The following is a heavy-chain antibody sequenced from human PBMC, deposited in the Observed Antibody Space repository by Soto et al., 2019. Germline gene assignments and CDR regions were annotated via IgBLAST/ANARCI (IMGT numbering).Heavy chain of an antibody. D-gene: IGHD3-10*01. V-gene: IGHV3-48*03. CDR3: ARRVGQFNY. CDR2: IDGSGTTK. Sequence: EVQLLESGGGLVQPGGSLRLSCGVSGFTFNDFEMNWVRQAPGKGLEWLAYIDGSGTTKKYADSVRGRFTISRDNPNNSLFLQMSSLNAADTAIYYCARRVGQFNYWGQGTLVAVSS. J-gene: IGHJ4*02. CDR1: GFTFNDFE.